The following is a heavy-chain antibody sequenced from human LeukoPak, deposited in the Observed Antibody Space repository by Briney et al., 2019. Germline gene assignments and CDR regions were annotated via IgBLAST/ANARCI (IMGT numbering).Heavy chain of an antibody. D-gene: IGHD6-13*01. CDR1: GFTFSSYG. V-gene: IGHV3-23*01. J-gene: IGHJ6*03. CDR3: ARGPPGIAAAGTSYYYYYYMDV. Sequence: GGSLRLSCAASGFTFSSYGMSWVRQAPGKGLEWVSAISGSGGSTYYADSVKGRFTISRDNSKNTLYLQLNSLRAEDTAVYYCARGPPGIAAAGTSYYYYYYMDVWGKGTTVTISS. CDR2: ISGSGGST.